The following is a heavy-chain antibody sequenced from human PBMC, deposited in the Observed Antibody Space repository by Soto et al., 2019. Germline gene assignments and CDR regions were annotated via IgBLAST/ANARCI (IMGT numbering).Heavy chain of an antibody. D-gene: IGHD3-10*01. V-gene: IGHV4-38-2*01. J-gene: IGHJ6*02. CDR2: IYPSGST. Sequence: SETLSLTCAVSGYSISSGYYWGWIRQPPGKGLEWIGSIYPSGSTYNNPSLKSRVTISVDTSKNQFSLKLSSVTAAGTAVYYCARVGGYGMDVWGQGTTVTVSS. CDR3: ARVGGYGMDV. CDR1: GYSISSGYY.